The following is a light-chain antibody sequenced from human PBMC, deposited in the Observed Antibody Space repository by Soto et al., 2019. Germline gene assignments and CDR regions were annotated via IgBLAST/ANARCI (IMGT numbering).Light chain of an antibody. CDR3: QQTYNFPVT. Sequence: DIQMTQSPSSLSASVGDRVTITCRASQSISNYLNWYQHKPGKAPNLLIYTASTLQTGVPSRFSGSGSGTDFTLTISSLQTEDFATYYCQQTYNFPVTFGGGTKVDIK. J-gene: IGKJ4*01. V-gene: IGKV1-39*01. CDR1: QSISNY. CDR2: TAS.